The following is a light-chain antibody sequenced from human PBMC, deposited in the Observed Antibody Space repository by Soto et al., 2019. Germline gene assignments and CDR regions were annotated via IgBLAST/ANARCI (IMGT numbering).Light chain of an antibody. Sequence: QSVLTQPPAVSGAPGQRVTISCTGSSSNIGAGYDVHWYQQLPGTAPKLLIYVKTNRPSGVPDRKSASKSGSSASLAITGLQAEDEGASYCQSYDTRLSAYVFGTGTQLTVL. CDR2: VKT. V-gene: IGLV1-40*01. CDR1: SSNIGAGYD. CDR3: QSYDTRLSAYV. J-gene: IGLJ1*01.